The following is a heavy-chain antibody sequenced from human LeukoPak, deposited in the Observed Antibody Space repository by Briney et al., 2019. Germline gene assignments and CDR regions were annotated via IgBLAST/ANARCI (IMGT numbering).Heavy chain of an antibody. V-gene: IGHV1-2*02. CDR1: GYTFTSYD. D-gene: IGHD3-22*01. J-gene: IGHJ3*01. Sequence: ASVKVSCKASGYTFTSYDINWVRQAPGQGLEWVGCINPTSGGTKYEQKFQGRVTMTRDTSISTAYMELSRLRSDDAAVFYCARGGDYYDSSGYRDDAFDVWGQGAMVIVSS. CDR2: INPTSGGT. CDR3: ARGGDYYDSSGYRDDAFDV.